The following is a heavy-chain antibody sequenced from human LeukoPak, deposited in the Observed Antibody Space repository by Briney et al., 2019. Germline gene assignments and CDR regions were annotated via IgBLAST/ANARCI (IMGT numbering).Heavy chain of an antibody. J-gene: IGHJ6*02. CDR3: VRAMDPLDTFNYQYAMDV. V-gene: IGHV1-8*01. D-gene: IGHD5-24*01. CDR2: MNPNSGNT. CDR1: GYTFNNYD. Sequence: ASVTVSFTASGYTFNNYDINWVRQAPGQWHEWMGWMNPNSGNTGYAQKFQGRFTLNRETFIRTAYMELSSLRSDDTAVYYCVRAMDPLDTFNYQYAMDVWGQGTMVTVSS.